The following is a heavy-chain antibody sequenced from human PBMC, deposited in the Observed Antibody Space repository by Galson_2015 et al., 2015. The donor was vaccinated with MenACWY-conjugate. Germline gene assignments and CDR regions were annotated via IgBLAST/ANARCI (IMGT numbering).Heavy chain of an antibody. CDR2: INPNSGSR. Sequence: SLKVSCKASGISFTVYYFHWVRQAPGQGLEWMGLINPNSGSRYYAQKVQGRVTMTRDTTISTTYLEMNRLTPDDTAVYYCARGPLRAAGDSFDSWGQGTLVTVS. D-gene: IGHD6-13*01. CDR3: ARGPLRAAGDSFDS. J-gene: IGHJ4*02. CDR1: GISFTVYY. V-gene: IGHV1-2*06.